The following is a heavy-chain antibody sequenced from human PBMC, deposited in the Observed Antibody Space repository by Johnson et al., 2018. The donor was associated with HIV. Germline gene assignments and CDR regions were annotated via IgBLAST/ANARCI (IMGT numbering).Heavy chain of an antibody. V-gene: IGHV3-30-3*01. Sequence: QVQLVESGGGVVRPGGSLRLSCAASGFTFSSYPMHWVRQAPGKGLEWVAIISYDGNNKYYADSVKGRFTISRDNSKNTLYLQMNSLRAEDTAVYYCERDSVILVDGAFDIWGQGTMVTVSS. J-gene: IGHJ3*02. CDR2: ISYDGNNK. CDR3: ERDSVILVDGAFDI. CDR1: GFTFSSYP. D-gene: IGHD2-15*01.